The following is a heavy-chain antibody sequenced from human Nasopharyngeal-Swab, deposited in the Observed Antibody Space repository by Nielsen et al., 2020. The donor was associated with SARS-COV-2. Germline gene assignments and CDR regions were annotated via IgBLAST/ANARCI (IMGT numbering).Heavy chain of an antibody. D-gene: IGHD6-19*01. CDR2: IYYSGST. J-gene: IGHJ4*02. CDR1: GGSISSGGYY. CDR3: ARTLGWSTGFDY. Sequence: SETLSLTCTVSGGSISSGGYYWSWIRQHPGKGLEWIGYIYYSGSTYYNPSLKSRVTISVDTSKNQFSLKLSSVTVADTADYYCARTLGWSTGFDYWGQGTLVTVSS. V-gene: IGHV4-31*03.